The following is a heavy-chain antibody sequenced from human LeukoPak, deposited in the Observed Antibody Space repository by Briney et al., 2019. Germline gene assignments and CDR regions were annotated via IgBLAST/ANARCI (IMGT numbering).Heavy chain of an antibody. D-gene: IGHD3-10*01. CDR2: IYISGST. Sequence: SETLSLTCTVSGGSISSYYWSWIRQPAGKGLEWIGRIYISGSTNYNPSLKSRVTMSVDTSKNQFSLKLSSVTAADTAVYCCAREGSVLLRVGEFFNWFDPWGQGTLVSVSS. CDR3: AREGSVLLRVGEFFNWFDP. J-gene: IGHJ5*02. CDR1: GGSISSYY. V-gene: IGHV4-4*07.